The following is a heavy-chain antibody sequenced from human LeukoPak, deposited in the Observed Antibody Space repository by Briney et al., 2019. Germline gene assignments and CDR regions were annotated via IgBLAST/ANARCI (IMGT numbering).Heavy chain of an antibody. CDR3: VRDGDDFNFDY. J-gene: IGHJ4*02. Sequence: GGSLRLSCAASGFTFRSYWMHWVRQAPGKGLEWVSRVIRDGSFTSYANSMKGRFTISRDNAKNTLYLQMSSLRAEDTAVYFCVRDGDDFNFDYWGQGSLVTVSS. D-gene: IGHD5-24*01. CDR1: GFTFRSYW. V-gene: IGHV3-74*01. CDR2: VIRDGSFT.